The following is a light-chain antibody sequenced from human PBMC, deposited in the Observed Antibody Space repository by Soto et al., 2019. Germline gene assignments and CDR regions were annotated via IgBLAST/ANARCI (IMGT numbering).Light chain of an antibody. Sequence: EVVLTQSPATLSLSPGQRATLSCRASHSVGTNLMWYQQKPGQPPRLLISYASNRATGIPGRFSGGGSWTAFTLTTSSLEPADFAVYYCQQRNYWLSFGGGTKVEI. J-gene: IGKJ4*01. CDR2: YAS. V-gene: IGKV3-11*01. CDR3: QQRNYWLS. CDR1: HSVGTN.